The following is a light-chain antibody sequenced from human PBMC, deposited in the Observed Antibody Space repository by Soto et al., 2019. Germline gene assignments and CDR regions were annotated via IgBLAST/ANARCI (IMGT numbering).Light chain of an antibody. Sequence: DIQMTQSPSSLSASVGDRVTITCRASQSLNNYLNWYQQKPGKAPKLLIYAASSLQSGVPSRFSGSGSGTDFTLTISSLQPEDVATYYCQQSYATPWTFGQGTKVEVK. CDR3: QQSYATPWT. V-gene: IGKV1-39*01. J-gene: IGKJ1*01. CDR2: AAS. CDR1: QSLNNY.